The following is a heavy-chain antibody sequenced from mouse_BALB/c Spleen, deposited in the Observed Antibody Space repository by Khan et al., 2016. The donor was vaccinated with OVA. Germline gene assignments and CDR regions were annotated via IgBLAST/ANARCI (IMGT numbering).Heavy chain of an antibody. CDR1: GFSLTGYG. D-gene: IGHD2-10*01. J-gene: IGHJ4*01. V-gene: IGHV2-6-7*01. CDR2: IWGDGST. CDR3: ARAYYGNYREAMDY. Sequence: QVQLKQSGPGLVAPSQSLSITCTVSGFSLTGYGVNWVRQPPGKGLEWLGMIWGDGSTDYNSALKSRLSISKDNSKSQVFLKMNSLQTDDTARYYGARAYYGNYREAMDYWGQGTSVNVSS.